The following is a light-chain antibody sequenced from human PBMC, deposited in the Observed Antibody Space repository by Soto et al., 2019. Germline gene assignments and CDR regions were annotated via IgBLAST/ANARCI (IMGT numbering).Light chain of an antibody. CDR1: SSNIGSDY. Sequence: QSVLTQPPSASGTPGQRVAIFCSGSSSNIGSDYVNWYQHLPGTAPKLLIYRNNQRTSGVPDRFSGSKPGTSASLAISGLRSEDEADYYCAAWDDSLSGYVFGTGTKVTLL. J-gene: IGLJ1*01. CDR2: RNN. CDR3: AAWDDSLSGYV. V-gene: IGLV1-47*01.